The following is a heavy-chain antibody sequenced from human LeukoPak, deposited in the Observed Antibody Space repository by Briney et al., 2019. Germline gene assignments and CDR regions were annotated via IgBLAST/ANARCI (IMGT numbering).Heavy chain of an antibody. CDR2: IHTSGST. D-gene: IGHD3-22*01. CDR3: ARDRYYYDIGGYFNWFDP. J-gene: IGHJ5*02. CDR1: GCSISSYY. Sequence: SETLSLTCTVSGCSISSYYWSWIRQPAGKGLEWIGRIHTSGSTNYNPSLKSRVTMSVDTSKNQFSLNLSSVTAADTAVYYCARDRYYYDIGGYFNWFDPWGQGTLVNVSS. V-gene: IGHV4-4*07.